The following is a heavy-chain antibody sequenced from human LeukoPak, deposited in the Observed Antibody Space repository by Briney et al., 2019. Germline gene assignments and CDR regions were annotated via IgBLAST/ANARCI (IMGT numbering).Heavy chain of an antibody. D-gene: IGHD1-26*01. CDR3: ARDFRDSGSYGDAFDI. Sequence: SETLSLTCTVSGGSISSYYWSWIRQPAGKGLEWIGRIYTSGSTNYNPSLKSRVTMSVDTSKNQFSLKLSSVTAADTAVYYCARDFRDSGSYGDAFDIWGQGTMVTVSS. CDR2: IYTSGST. V-gene: IGHV4-4*07. J-gene: IGHJ3*02. CDR1: GGSISSYY.